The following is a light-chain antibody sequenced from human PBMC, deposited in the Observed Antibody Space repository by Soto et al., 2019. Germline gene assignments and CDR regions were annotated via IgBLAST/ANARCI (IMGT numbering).Light chain of an antibody. J-gene: IGKJ5*01. V-gene: IGKV3-11*01. CDR3: PQRSNWPPVIT. Sequence: EIVLTQSPATLSLSPGERATLSCRASQSFSSYLAWYQQKPGQAPRLLIYDASKRATGIPARFSGRGSGTDFTRTISSLEPEDFAVYYCPQRSNWPPVITFGQGTRLEIK. CDR1: QSFSSY. CDR2: DAS.